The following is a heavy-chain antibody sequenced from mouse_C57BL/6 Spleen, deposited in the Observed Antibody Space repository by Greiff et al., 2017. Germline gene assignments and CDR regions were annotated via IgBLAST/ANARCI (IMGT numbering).Heavy chain of an antibody. Sequence: QVQLQQPGAELVKPGASVKLSCKASGYTFTSYWMHWVKQRPGQGLEWIGMIHPNSGSTNYNEKFKSKATLTVDKSYSTAYMQLSSLTSEDSAVYYCARVIYYGYYGYFDVWGTGTTVTVSS. J-gene: IGHJ1*03. CDR2: IHPNSGST. D-gene: IGHD2-2*01. V-gene: IGHV1-64*01. CDR1: GYTFTSYW. CDR3: ARVIYYGYYGYFDV.